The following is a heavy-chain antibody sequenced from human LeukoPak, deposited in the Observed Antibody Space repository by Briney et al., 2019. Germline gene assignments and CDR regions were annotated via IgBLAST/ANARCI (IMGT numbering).Heavy chain of an antibody. CDR1: GYTFTGYY. J-gene: IGHJ3*02. CDR2: INPNSGGT. V-gene: IGHV1-2*02. Sequence: GASVKVSCKTSGYTFTGYYMHWVRQAPGRGLEWMGWINPNSGGTNHAQKFQGRVTMTRDTSISTAYMELSRLRSDDTAVYYCARLTAFDIWGQGTMVTVSS. D-gene: IGHD1-14*01. CDR3: ARLTAFDI.